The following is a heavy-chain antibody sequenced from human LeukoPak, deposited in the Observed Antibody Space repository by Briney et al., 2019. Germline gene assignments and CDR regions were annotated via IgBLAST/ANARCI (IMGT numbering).Heavy chain of an antibody. D-gene: IGHD6-13*01. CDR2: ISSSSSYI. CDR1: GFTFSGYR. CDR3: ARVQQLVLDY. V-gene: IGHV3-21*01. J-gene: IGHJ4*02. Sequence: PGGSLRLSCAASGFTFSGYRMNWVRQAPGKGLGWVSSISSSSSYIYYADSVKGRFTISRDNAKNTLYLQMNSLRAEDTAVYYCARVQQLVLDYWGQGTLVTVSS.